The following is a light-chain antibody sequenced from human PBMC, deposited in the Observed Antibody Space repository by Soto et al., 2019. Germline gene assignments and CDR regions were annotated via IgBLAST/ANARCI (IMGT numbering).Light chain of an antibody. CDR2: GAS. Sequence: EIVLTQSPGTLSLSPGERATLSCRASQSVSSSYLAWYQQKPGQAPRLLIYGASSRATGIPDRFSGSGSGTDFTLTISRLEPEDFAVYYCQQYGSSSLLTFGRGTKVEIK. V-gene: IGKV3-20*01. CDR1: QSVSSSY. CDR3: QQYGSSSLLT. J-gene: IGKJ4*01.